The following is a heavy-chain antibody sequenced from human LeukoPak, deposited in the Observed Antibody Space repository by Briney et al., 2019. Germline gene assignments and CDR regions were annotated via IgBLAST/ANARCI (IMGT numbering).Heavy chain of an antibody. D-gene: IGHD4-17*01. Sequence: GGSLRLSCAASGNYWMHWVRQVPGKGLVWVSHINSDGSWTSYADSVKGRFTISKGNAKNTVYLQMNSLRAEDTAVYYCARDRSGGDYGGYYYYGMDVWGQGTTVTVSS. J-gene: IGHJ6*02. CDR3: ARDRSGGDYGGYYYYGMDV. CDR2: INSDGSWT. CDR1: GNYW. V-gene: IGHV3-74*01.